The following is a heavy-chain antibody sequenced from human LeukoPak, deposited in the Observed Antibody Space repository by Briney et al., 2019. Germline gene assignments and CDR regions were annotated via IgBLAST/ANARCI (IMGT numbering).Heavy chain of an antibody. CDR2: ISVGSNYI. J-gene: IGHJ4*02. V-gene: IGHV3-21*01. D-gene: IGHD3-22*01. Sequence: GGSLRLSCVGSGFTFNSNWMSWVRQAPGKGLEWVSSISVGSNYIYYADSVRGRFSISRDDARNSLYLQMDSLRGDDTAVYYCARLRRNSDRSGYYYYYDYWGQGTLVTVSS. CDR1: GFTFNSNW. CDR3: ARLRRNSDRSGYYYYYDY.